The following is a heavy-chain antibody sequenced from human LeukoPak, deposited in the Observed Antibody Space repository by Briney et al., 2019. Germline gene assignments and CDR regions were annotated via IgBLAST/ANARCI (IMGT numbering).Heavy chain of an antibody. V-gene: IGHV3-7*01. Sequence: GGSLRLSCAASGFSFSDYYMSWIRQAPGKGLEWVANIKQDGSEKYYVDSVKGRFTISRDNAKNSLYLQMNSLRAEDTAVYYCARGGYCSSTSCPHYYYYGMDVWGQGATVTVSS. J-gene: IGHJ6*02. D-gene: IGHD2-2*01. CDR3: ARGGYCSSTSCPHYYYYGMDV. CDR1: GFSFSDYY. CDR2: IKQDGSEK.